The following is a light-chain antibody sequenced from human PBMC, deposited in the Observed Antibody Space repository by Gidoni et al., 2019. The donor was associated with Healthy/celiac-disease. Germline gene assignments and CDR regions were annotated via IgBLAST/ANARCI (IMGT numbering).Light chain of an antibody. Sequence: DIQMTQSPSTLSASVGDRVTITCRASQSISSWLAWYQQKPGKAPKLLIYKASSLESGVPSRFSGSGSGTEFTLTISSLQPDDFATYSCQQYWTFGQGTKVEIK. CDR3: QQYWT. J-gene: IGKJ1*01. V-gene: IGKV1-5*03. CDR1: QSISSW. CDR2: KAS.